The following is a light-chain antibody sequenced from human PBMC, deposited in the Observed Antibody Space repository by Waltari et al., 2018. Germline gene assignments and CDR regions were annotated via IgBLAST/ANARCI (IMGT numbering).Light chain of an antibody. CDR1: QTVRTTY. CDR3: QQYDISPLT. V-gene: IGKV3-20*01. J-gene: IGKJ4*01. Sequence: EIVFPQSPGPRSFSPGERATLSCRASQTVRTTYLAWYQQKPGQAPTLVIHGASSRATGIPDRFSGSGSGTDFSLPISSLEPEDCAVDYCQQYDISPLTFGGGTKVEIK. CDR2: GAS.